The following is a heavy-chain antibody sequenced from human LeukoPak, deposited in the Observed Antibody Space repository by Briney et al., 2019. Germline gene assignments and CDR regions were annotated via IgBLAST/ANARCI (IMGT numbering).Heavy chain of an antibody. CDR1: GGSISTYY. D-gene: IGHD1-26*01. CDR2: IYYSGST. Sequence: SETLSLTCTVSGGSISTYYWSWIRQPPGRGLEWIGYIYYSGSTNYNPSLKSRVTISVDTSENQFSLKLSSVTAADTAVYYCARDGGDTSFDYWGQGTLVTVSS. CDR3: ARDGGDTSFDY. J-gene: IGHJ4*02. V-gene: IGHV4-59*01.